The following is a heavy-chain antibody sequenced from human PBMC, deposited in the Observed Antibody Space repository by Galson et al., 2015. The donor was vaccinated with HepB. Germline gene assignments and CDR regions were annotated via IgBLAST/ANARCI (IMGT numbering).Heavy chain of an antibody. V-gene: IGHV3-21*01. CDR2: ISSSSSYI. Sequence: SLRLSCAASGFIFSSYTLNWVRHAPGKGLEWVSSISSSSSYIYYADSVKGRFTISRDDAKNSLYLQMNSLRAEDTAVYYCARDRTYYDSSGYGHWGQGTLVTVSS. CDR3: ARDRTYYDSSGYGH. CDR1: GFIFSSYT. J-gene: IGHJ4*02. D-gene: IGHD3-22*01.